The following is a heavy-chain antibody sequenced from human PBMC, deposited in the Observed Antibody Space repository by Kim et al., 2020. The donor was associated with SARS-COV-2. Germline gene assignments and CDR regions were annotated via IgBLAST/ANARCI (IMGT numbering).Heavy chain of an antibody. V-gene: IGHV1-2*02. D-gene: IGHD6-13*01. CDR3: ARERQQLVLWGAFDI. Sequence: ASVKVSCKASGYTFTGYYMHWVRQAPGQGLEWMGWINPNSGGTNYAQKFQGRVTMTRDTSISTAYMELSRLRSDDTAVYYCARERQQLVLWGAFDIWGQGTMVTVSS. J-gene: IGHJ3*02. CDR1: GYTFTGYY. CDR2: INPNSGGT.